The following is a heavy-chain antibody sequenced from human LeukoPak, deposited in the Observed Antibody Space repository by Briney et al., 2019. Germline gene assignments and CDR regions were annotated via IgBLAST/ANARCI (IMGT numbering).Heavy chain of an antibody. CDR1: GGSFSGYY. CDR2: INHSGST. V-gene: IGHV4-34*01. CDR3: TTRLSYCYYMDV. Sequence: SETLSLTCAVYGGSFSGYYWSWIRQPPGKGLEWIGEINHSGSTNYNPSLKSRVTISVDTSKTQFSLKLSSVTAADTAVYYCTTRLSYCYYMDVWGKGTTVTVSS. J-gene: IGHJ6*03. D-gene: IGHD1-26*01.